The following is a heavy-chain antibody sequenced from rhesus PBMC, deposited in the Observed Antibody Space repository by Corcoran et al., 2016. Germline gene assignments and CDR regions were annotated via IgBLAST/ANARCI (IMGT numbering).Heavy chain of an antibody. J-gene: IGHJ4*01. CDR1: GGSISDNYR. CDR2: IYGISTDT. Sequence: VQLQESGPGLVKPSETLSLTCDVSGGSISDNYRWSWIRQPPGKGLEWIGCIYGISTDTNHNPSRQSRVTSSKDTARNQFSLKLSSVTAADTAVYYCARGAGGWYGPGWYWGQGVLVIVSS. D-gene: IGHD6-31*01. CDR3: ARGAGGWYGPGWY. V-gene: IGHV4S10*01.